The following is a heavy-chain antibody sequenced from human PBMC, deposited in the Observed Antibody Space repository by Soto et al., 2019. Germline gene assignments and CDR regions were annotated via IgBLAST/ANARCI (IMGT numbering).Heavy chain of an antibody. CDR2: IYYSGST. V-gene: IGHV4-39*01. CDR3: ASQVGATGSFDY. D-gene: IGHD1-26*01. Sequence: PSETLSLTCTVSGGSISSSSYYWGWIRQPPGKGLEWIGSIYYSGSTYYNPSLKSRVTISVDTSKNQFSLKLSSVTAADTAVYYCASQVGATGSFDYWGQGTLVTVS. CDR1: GGSISSSSYY. J-gene: IGHJ4*02.